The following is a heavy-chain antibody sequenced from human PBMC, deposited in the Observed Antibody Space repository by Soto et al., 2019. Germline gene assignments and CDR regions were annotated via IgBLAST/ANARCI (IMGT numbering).Heavy chain of an antibody. CDR2: INPSGGST. J-gene: IGHJ6*02. CDR1: GYTFTSYY. CDR3: ARQCIAVAGFGCV. Sequence: ASVKVSCKASGYTFTSYYMHWVRQAPGQGLEWMGIINPSGGSTSYAQKFQGRVTMTRDTSTSTVYMELSGLRSEDTAVYYCARQCIAVAGFGCVWGQGTTVTVSS. V-gene: IGHV1-46*03. D-gene: IGHD6-19*01.